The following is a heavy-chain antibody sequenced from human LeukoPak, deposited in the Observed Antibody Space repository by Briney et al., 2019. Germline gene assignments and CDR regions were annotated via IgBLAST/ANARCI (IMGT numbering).Heavy chain of an antibody. J-gene: IGHJ4*02. CDR1: GGSISSGAYY. Sequence: SQTLSLTCTVSGGSISSGAYYWSWIRQHPGKGLEWIGYIYYSGSTYYNPSLKSRVTISVDTSKNQFSLKLSSVTAADTAVYYCARDATYYYDSSNYPPEGSDYWGQGTLVTVSS. V-gene: IGHV4-31*03. D-gene: IGHD3-22*01. CDR2: IYYSGST. CDR3: ARDATYYYDSSNYPPEGSDY.